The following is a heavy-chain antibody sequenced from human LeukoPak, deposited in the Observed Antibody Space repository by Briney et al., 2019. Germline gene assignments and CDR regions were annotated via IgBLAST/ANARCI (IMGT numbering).Heavy chain of an antibody. Sequence: ETLSLTCTVSGGSISSRSYYWGWIRQPPGKGLVWVSRIASDGSSTTYADSVKGRFSISRDNAKNTLYLQMNSLRVEDTAVYYCARGRPHGNDYWGQGTLVTVSS. J-gene: IGHJ4*02. CDR3: ARGRPHGNDY. CDR2: IASDGSST. CDR1: GGSISSRSYY. D-gene: IGHD4-23*01. V-gene: IGHV3-74*01.